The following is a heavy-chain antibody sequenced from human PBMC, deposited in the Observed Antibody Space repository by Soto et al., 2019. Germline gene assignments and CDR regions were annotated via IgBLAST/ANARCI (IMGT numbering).Heavy chain of an antibody. Sequence: LRLSCVASGFTFSNYAMNWVRQAPGKGLEWVAVISYDGSNKYYADSVKGRTTISRDNSRNTLYLQMNNLRAEDTAMYYCARDLGNNYGSFAYWGQGTLVTVSS. CDR3: ARDLGNNYGSFAY. CDR2: ISYDGSNK. J-gene: IGHJ4*02. V-gene: IGHV3-30-3*01. D-gene: IGHD4-17*01. CDR1: GFTFSNYA.